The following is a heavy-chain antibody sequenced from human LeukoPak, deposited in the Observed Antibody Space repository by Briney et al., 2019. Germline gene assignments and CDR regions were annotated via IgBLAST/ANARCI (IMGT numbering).Heavy chain of an antibody. J-gene: IGHJ4*02. Sequence: SVKVSCKASGGTFSRYAISWVRQAPGQGLEWMGRIIPILGIANYAQKFQGRVTITADKSTSTAYMELSSLRSEDTAVYYCASNLGRGYSGYDLDYWGQGTLVTVSS. CDR1: GGTFSRYA. CDR2: IIPILGIA. V-gene: IGHV1-69*04. D-gene: IGHD5-12*01. CDR3: ASNLGRGYSGYDLDY.